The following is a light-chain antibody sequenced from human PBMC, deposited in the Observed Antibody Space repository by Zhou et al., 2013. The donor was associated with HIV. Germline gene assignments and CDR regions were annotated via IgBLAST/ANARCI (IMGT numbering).Light chain of an antibody. CDR1: QDINKY. Sequence: DIQMTQSPSSLSASVGDRVTITCQASQDINKYLNWYQQKPGKAPKLLIYDASNLETGVPSRFSGSGSGTDFTFTISSLQPEDFATYYCQQANSFPSITFGQGTRL. CDR2: DAS. CDR3: QQANSFPSIT. J-gene: IGKJ5*01. V-gene: IGKV1-33*01.